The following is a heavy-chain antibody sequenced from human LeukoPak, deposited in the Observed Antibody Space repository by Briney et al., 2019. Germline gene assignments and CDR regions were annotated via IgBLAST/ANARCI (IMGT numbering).Heavy chain of an antibody. Sequence: PGGSLRLSCAASGFTFSSYEMNWVRQAPGKWLEWVSYISSSGSTIYYADSVKGRFTISRDNAKNSLYLQMNSLRAEDTAVYYCARDGETYYDILSYYYYYYYMDVWGKGTTVTISS. CDR1: GFTFSSYE. V-gene: IGHV3-48*03. CDR2: ISSSGSTI. D-gene: IGHD3-9*01. CDR3: ARDGETYYDILSYYYYYYYMDV. J-gene: IGHJ6*03.